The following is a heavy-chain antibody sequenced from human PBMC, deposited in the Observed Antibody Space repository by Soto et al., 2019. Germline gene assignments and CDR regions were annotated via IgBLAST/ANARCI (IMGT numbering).Heavy chain of an antibody. CDR1: GGTFSSYA. CDR2: IIPIFGTA. CDR3: ARGDYDSSGYYYYFDY. J-gene: IGHJ4*02. V-gene: IGHV1-69*01. D-gene: IGHD3-22*01. Sequence: QVQLVQSGAKVKKPGSSVKVSCKASGGTFSSYAISWVRQAPGQGLEWMGGIIPIFGTANYAQKFQGRVTITADESTSTAYMELSSLRSEDTAVYYCARGDYDSSGYYYYFDYWGQGTLVTVSS.